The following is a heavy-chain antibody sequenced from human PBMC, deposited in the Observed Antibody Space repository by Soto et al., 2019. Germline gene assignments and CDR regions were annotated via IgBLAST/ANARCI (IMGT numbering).Heavy chain of an antibody. CDR2: ISASGGST. D-gene: IGHD1-26*01. Sequence: GGSLRLSCAASGFTFSSSATSWVRQAPGKGLEWVSSISASGGSTYYADSVKGRFTISRDNSKNTLYVQLNGLRVEDTAIYYCAKVSLGATTITDFYYYGMDVWGQGTMVTVSS. CDR1: GFTFSSSA. J-gene: IGHJ6*02. V-gene: IGHV3-23*01. CDR3: AKVSLGATTITDFYYYGMDV.